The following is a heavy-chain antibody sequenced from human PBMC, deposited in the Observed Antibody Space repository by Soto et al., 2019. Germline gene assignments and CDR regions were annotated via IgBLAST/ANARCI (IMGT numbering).Heavy chain of an antibody. Sequence: QVQLVQSGAELKKPGSSVKVSCKASGDTFNFSTLNWVRQAPGLGLEWMGRVNPILSMSNYAQKFQGRVTMTADKSTSTAYMELRSLRSEDTAFYYCATSYGSGYRAFDYWGQGAQVTVSS. CDR1: GDTFNFST. CDR2: VNPILSMS. J-gene: IGHJ4*02. V-gene: IGHV1-69*02. D-gene: IGHD3-10*01. CDR3: ATSYGSGYRAFDY.